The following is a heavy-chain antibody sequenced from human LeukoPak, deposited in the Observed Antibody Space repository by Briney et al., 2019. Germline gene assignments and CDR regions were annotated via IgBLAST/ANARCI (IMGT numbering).Heavy chain of an antibody. CDR1: GGSISSYY. CDR3: ARGDDIVLFDY. Sequence: PSQTLSLTCTVSGGSISSYYWSWIRQPPGKGLEWIGYIYYSGSTNYNPSLKSRVTISVDTSKNQFSLKLSSVTAADTAVYYCARGDDIVLFDYWGQGTLVTVSS. J-gene: IGHJ4*02. D-gene: IGHD2-15*01. CDR2: IYYSGST. V-gene: IGHV4-59*01.